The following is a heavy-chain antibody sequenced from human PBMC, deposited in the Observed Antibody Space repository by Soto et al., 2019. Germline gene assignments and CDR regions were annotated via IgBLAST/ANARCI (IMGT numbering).Heavy chain of an antibody. CDR3: ARSLGYCSGGSCYSPIGP. V-gene: IGHV3-33*01. CDR2: IWYDGSNK. CDR1: GFTFSSYG. D-gene: IGHD2-15*01. J-gene: IGHJ5*02. Sequence: GGSLRLSCAASGFTFSSYGMHWVRQAPGKGLEWVAVIWYDGSNKYYADSVEGRFTISRDNSKNTLYLQMNSLRAEDTAVYYCARSLGYCSGGSCYSPIGPWGQGTLVTVSS.